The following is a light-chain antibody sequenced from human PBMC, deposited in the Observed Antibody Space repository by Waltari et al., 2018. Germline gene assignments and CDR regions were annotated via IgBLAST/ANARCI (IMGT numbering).Light chain of an antibody. CDR1: SSDVGGYNY. Sequence: QSALTQPASVSGSPGQSITISCTGTSSDVGGYNYVSWYQQHPGKAPKLIIYEVSNRPSGVSNRFSGSKSGNTASLTISGLQAEDEGDYYCSSYTSSSTLVVFGGGTKLTVL. CDR2: EVS. J-gene: IGLJ2*01. V-gene: IGLV2-14*01. CDR3: SSYTSSSTLVV.